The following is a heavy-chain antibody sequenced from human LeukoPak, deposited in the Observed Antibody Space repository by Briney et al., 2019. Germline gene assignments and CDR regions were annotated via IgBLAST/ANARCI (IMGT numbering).Heavy chain of an antibody. Sequence: PGGSLRLSCAASGFTFSSYAMSWVRQAPGKGLEWVSAISGSGGSTYYADSVKGRFTISRDNSKNTLYLQMNSLRAEDTAVYYCAKDRRLYYGSGSCPDYWGQGTLVTVPS. D-gene: IGHD3-10*01. J-gene: IGHJ4*02. CDR3: AKDRRLYYGSGSCPDY. CDR2: ISGSGGST. V-gene: IGHV3-23*01. CDR1: GFTFSSYA.